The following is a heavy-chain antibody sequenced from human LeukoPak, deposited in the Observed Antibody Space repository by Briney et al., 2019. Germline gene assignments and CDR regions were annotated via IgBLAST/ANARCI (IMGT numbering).Heavy chain of an antibody. CDR1: GFTFSSYA. CDR3: AKARPMVRGVPNWFDP. V-gene: IGHV3-23*01. D-gene: IGHD3-10*01. Sequence: PGGSLRLSCAASGFTFSSYAMSWVRQAPGKGLEWVSAISGSGGSTYCADSVKGRFTISRDNSKNTLYLQMNSLRAEDTAVYYCAKARPMVRGVPNWFDPWGQGTLVTVSS. J-gene: IGHJ5*02. CDR2: ISGSGGST.